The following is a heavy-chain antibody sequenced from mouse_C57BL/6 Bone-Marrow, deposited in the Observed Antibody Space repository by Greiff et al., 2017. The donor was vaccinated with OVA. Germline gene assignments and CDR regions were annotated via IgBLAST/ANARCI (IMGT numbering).Heavy chain of an antibody. CDR2: LLPGRGSS. CDR1: GYTFTGYW. Sequence: VKVVESGAELMKPGASVNLSCKATGYTFTGYWIAWVKQRPGHGLAWIGALLPGRGSSNYNEKFKGKAPFTADTSSNTAYMQLSSLTTEDSAIYYCARNDDAYRGYWGQGTTLTVSS. J-gene: IGHJ2*01. D-gene: IGHD2-3*01. CDR3: ARNDDAYRGY. V-gene: IGHV1-9*01.